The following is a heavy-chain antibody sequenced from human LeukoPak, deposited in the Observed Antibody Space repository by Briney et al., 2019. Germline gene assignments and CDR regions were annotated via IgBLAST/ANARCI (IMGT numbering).Heavy chain of an antibody. Sequence: PGGSLRLSCEASGFTFSSYAMKWVRQAPGKRTERVLPISGSGGSTYYADSVKGLFTISRDNSKNTLYLQMNSLRAEDTAVYCCAKDRYGGDYYYYGMDVWGQGTTVTVSS. CDR1: GFTFSSYA. CDR2: ISGSGGST. D-gene: IGHD3-16*01. J-gene: IGHJ6*02. V-gene: IGHV3-23*01. CDR3: AKDRYGGDYYYYGMDV.